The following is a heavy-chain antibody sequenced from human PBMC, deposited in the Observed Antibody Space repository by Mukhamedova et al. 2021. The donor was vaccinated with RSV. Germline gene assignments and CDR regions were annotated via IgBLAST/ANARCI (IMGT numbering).Heavy chain of an antibody. CDR3: AKDIVVVPAAIGWFDP. CDR2: ISGSGGST. V-gene: IGHV3-23*01. J-gene: IGHJ5*02. Sequence: GKGLEWVSAISGSGGSTYYADSVKGRFTISRDNSKNTLYLQMNSLRAEDTAVYYCAKDIVVVPAAIGWFDPWGQGTLVTVPS. D-gene: IGHD2-2*02.